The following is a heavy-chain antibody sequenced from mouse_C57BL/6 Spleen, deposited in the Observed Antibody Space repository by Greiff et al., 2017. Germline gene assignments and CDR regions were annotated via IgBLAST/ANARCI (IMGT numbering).Heavy chain of an antibody. CDR2: FYPGSGSI. CDR3: ARHGEGGKCGYYYAMDY. D-gene: IGHD2-1*01. J-gene: IGHJ4*01. V-gene: IGHV1-62-2*01. Sequence: VQLQQSGAELVKPGASVKLSCKASGYTFTEYTIHWVKQRSGQGLEWIGWFYPGSGSIKYNEKFKDKATLTADKSSSTVYMELSRLTSEDSAVYFWARHGEGGKCGYYYAMDYWGQGTSVTVSS. CDR1: GYTFTEYT.